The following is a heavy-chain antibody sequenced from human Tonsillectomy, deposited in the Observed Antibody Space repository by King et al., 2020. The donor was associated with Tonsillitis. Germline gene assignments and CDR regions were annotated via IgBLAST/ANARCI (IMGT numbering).Heavy chain of an antibody. Sequence: VQLVESGGGLVQPGGSLRLSCAASGFTFSTYWMHWVRQAPGKGLVWVSRINGDGSSTSYAYSVKGRFTISRDNAKNTLYLQMNSPRAEDTAVYYCARAPPGNYYYYMDVWGKGTTVTVSS. J-gene: IGHJ6*03. D-gene: IGHD1-26*01. CDR2: INGDGSST. V-gene: IGHV3-74*01. CDR3: ARAPPGNYYYYMDV. CDR1: GFTFSTYW.